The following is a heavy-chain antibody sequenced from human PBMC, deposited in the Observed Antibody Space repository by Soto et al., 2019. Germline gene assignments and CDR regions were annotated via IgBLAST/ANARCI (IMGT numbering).Heavy chain of an antibody. J-gene: IGHJ6*02. D-gene: IGHD2-2*01. CDR2: IIPIVGTG. CDR1: GGTFSNYA. Sequence: QVQLVQSGAEVRKPGSSVTVSCKASGGTFSNYAISWVRQAPGQGLEWMGGIIPIVGTGSYAQKFQGRVTITADEPTTTAYMELSSLIFEDTAVYYCARVVILVPTASTHYYYHMDVWGQGTTVTVSS. CDR3: ARVVILVPTASTHYYYHMDV. V-gene: IGHV1-69*01.